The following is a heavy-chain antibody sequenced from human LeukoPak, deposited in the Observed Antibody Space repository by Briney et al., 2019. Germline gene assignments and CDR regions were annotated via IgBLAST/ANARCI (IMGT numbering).Heavy chain of an antibody. J-gene: IGHJ5*02. V-gene: IGHV4-59*01. D-gene: IGHD1-1*01. CDR3: ARGLLRTTYWFDP. CDR2: IYYSGST. CDR1: GGSISSYY. Sequence: SETLSLTCTVSGGSISSYYWSWVRQPPGKGLEWVGYIYYSGSTNYNPSLKSRVTISVDPSKNQFSLKLSSVTAADTAVYYCARGLLRTTYWFDPWGQGTLVTVSS.